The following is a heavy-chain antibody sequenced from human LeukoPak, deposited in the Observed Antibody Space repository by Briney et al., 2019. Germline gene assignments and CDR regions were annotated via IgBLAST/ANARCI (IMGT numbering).Heavy chain of an antibody. CDR1: GYTFTGYY. D-gene: IGHD5-12*01. J-gene: IGHJ4*02. CDR2: INPSGGST. CDR3: ARVYSGYVEEYYFDY. V-gene: IGHV1-46*01. Sequence: ASVKVSCKASGYTFTGYYMHWVRQAPGQGLEWMGIINPSGGSTSYAQKFQGRVTMTRDTSTSTVYMELSSLRSEDTAVYYCARVYSGYVEEYYFDYWGQGTLVTVSS.